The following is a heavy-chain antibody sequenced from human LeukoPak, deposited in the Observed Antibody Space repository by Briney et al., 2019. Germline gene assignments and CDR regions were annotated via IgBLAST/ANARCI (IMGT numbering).Heavy chain of an antibody. CDR3: ATDGAGFDT. V-gene: IGHV3-11*01. J-gene: IGHJ5*02. CDR2: INIGGTNT. Sequence: PGGSLRLSCAAPGFTFNDYYMSWIRQAPGKGLEWLSYINIGGTNTHYADSAKGRFTISRDNAKKSLYLEMNNLRAEDTAVYYCATDGAGFDTWGQGVLVTVSS. CDR1: GFTFNDYY.